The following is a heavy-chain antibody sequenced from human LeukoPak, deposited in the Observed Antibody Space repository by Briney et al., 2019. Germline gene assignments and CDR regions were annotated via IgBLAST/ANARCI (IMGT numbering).Heavy chain of an antibody. D-gene: IGHD4-17*01. CDR1: GFTFSSYS. CDR3: ARRAHDYGDYVLDY. CDR2: ISSSSSYI. Sequence: GGSLRLSCAASGFTFSSYSMNWVRQAPGEGLEWVSSISSSSSYIYYADSVKGRFTISRDNAKNSLYLQMNSLRAEDTAVYYCARRAHDYGDYVLDYWGQGTLVTVSS. V-gene: IGHV3-21*01. J-gene: IGHJ4*02.